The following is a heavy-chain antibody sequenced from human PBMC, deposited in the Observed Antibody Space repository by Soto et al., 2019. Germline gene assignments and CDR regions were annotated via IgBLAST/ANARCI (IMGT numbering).Heavy chain of an antibody. J-gene: IGHJ4*02. CDR2: ISYDGSNK. D-gene: IGHD2-15*01. CDR3: ARGYCSGGSCYFGPYFDY. Sequence: PGGSLRLSCAASGFTFSSYAMHWVRQAPGKGLEWVAVISYDGSNKYYADSVKGRFTISRDNSKNTLYLQMNSLRAEDTAVYYCARGYCSGGSCYFGPYFDYWGQGTLVTVSS. V-gene: IGHV3-30-3*01. CDR1: GFTFSSYA.